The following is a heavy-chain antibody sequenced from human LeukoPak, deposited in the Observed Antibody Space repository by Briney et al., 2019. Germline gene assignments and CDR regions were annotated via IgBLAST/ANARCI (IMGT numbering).Heavy chain of an antibody. CDR3: ARVRQQLGHYFDY. J-gene: IGHJ4*02. CDR2: IYHSGST. V-gene: IGHV4-38-2*01. Sequence: PSETLSLTCAVSGHSISSGYYWGWIRQPPGKGLEWIGSIYHSGSTYYNPSLKSRVTISVDTSKNQFSLKLSSVTAADTAVYYCARVRQQLGHYFDYWGQGTLVTVSS. CDR1: GHSISSGYY. D-gene: IGHD6-13*01.